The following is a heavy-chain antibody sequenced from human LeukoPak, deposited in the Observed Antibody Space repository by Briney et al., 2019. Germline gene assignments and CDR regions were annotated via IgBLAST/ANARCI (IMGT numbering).Heavy chain of an antibody. J-gene: IGHJ4*02. V-gene: IGHV3-23*01. CDR3: AKDRLPSSSYYSLDY. CDR1: GFTFSSYA. CDR2: IGGSAGSI. D-gene: IGHD6-13*01. Sequence: GGSLRLACAASGFTFSSYAMIWVRQAPGKGLEWVSVIGGSAGSIFYADSVKGRFTISRDNSKSTMYLQMNSLRVEDTAIYFCAKDRLPSSSYYSLDYWGQETLVTVSS.